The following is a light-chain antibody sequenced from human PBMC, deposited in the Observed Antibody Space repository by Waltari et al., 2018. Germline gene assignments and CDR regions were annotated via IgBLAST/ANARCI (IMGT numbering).Light chain of an antibody. CDR2: EVN. CDR3: SSYTSSSTYV. CDR1: PRDVGAATH. J-gene: IGLJ1*01. V-gene: IGLV2-14*01. Sequence: SALTQPASVSGSPGESTTLPCTGTPRDVGAATHVSWYQQHPGKGPKLMIYEVNYRPSGVSSRFSGSKSGNTASLTISGLQVEDEADYFCSSYTSSSTYVFGSGTKVTVL.